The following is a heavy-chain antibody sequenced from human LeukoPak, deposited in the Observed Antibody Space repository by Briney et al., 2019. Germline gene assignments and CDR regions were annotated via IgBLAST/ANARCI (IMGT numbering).Heavy chain of an antibody. CDR1: GHSFTSYW. Sequence: GESLKISCEGSGHSFTSYWIGWVRQMPGKGLEWMGTIYPGDSETRYSPSFQGQVTISVDKFISTAYLQWSSLKASDTAMYYCASLGSGGIDYWGQGTLVTVSS. CDR3: ASLGSGGIDY. D-gene: IGHD1-26*01. V-gene: IGHV5-51*01. J-gene: IGHJ4*02. CDR2: IYPGDSET.